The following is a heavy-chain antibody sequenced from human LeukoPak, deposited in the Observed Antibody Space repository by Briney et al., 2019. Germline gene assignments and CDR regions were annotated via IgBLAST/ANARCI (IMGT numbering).Heavy chain of an antibody. CDR3: VREGKWFGESVGSFDI. CDR1: GFIFSSYA. Sequence: GRSLRLSCAASGFIFSSYAMHWVRQAPGKGLEWVAVISYDGSNKYYADSVKGRFTISRDNSKNTLYLQMNSLRAEDTTVFYCVREGKWFGESVGSFDIWGQGTMVTVSS. V-gene: IGHV3-30-3*01. J-gene: IGHJ3*02. CDR2: ISYDGSNK. D-gene: IGHD3-10*01.